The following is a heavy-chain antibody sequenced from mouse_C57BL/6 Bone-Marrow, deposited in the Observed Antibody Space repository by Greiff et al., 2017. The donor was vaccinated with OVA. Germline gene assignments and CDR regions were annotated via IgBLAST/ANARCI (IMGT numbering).Heavy chain of an antibody. J-gene: IGHJ2*01. CDR2: INPNNGGT. D-gene: IGHD2-4*01. CDR3: ARGDYDGGRGYYFDY. V-gene: IGHV1-22*01. Sequence: VQLKQSGPELVKPGASVKMSCKASGYTFTDYNMHWVKQSHGKSLEWIGYINPNNGGTSYNQKFKGKATLTVNKSSSTAYMELRSLTSEDSAVYYCARGDYDGGRGYYFDYWGQGTTLTVSS. CDR1: GYTFTDYN.